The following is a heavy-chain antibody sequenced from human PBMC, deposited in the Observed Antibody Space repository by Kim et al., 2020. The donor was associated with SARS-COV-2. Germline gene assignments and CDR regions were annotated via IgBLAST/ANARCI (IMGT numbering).Heavy chain of an antibody. J-gene: IGHJ4*02. CDR1: GVSISSSSYY. Sequence: SETLSLTCTVSGVSISSSSYYWGWIRQPPGKGLEWIGSIYYSGSTYYNPSLKSRVTISVDTSKNQFSLKLTSVTAADTAVFYCARAYRGYCSGGNCYPDYWGQGTLVAVSS. V-gene: IGHV4-39*07. CDR3: ARAYRGYCSGGNCYPDY. CDR2: IYYSGST. D-gene: IGHD2-15*01.